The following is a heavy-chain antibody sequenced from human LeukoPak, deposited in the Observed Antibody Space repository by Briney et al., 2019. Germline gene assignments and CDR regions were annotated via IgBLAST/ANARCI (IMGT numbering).Heavy chain of an antibody. CDR2: IGSKANNYAT. J-gene: IGHJ4*02. CDR1: GFTFSGSN. Sequence: PGGSLRLSCAASGFTFSGSNIHWVRQASGKGLEWVGRIGSKANNYATAYAASVKGRFTISRDDSKNTAYLQMNSLKTEDTAVYYCAKEDSDYCSSTSCYTFDYWGQGTLVTVSS. D-gene: IGHD2-2*02. CDR3: AKEDSDYCSSTSCYTFDY. V-gene: IGHV3-73*01.